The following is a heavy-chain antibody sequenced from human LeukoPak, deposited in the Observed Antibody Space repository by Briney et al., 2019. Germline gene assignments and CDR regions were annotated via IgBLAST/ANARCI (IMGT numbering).Heavy chain of an antibody. CDR2: ISYDGTIK. J-gene: IGHJ4*02. CDR3: ANYGDRYYFDH. CDR1: GFTFSSYG. Sequence: GGSLRLSCAASGFTFSSYGMHWVRQAPGKGLEWVAVISYDGTIKYYTDSVKGRFTISRDNSKNTLYLQVNSLRAEDTAVYYCANYGDRYYFDHWGEGAVVTVSS. V-gene: IGHV3-30*18. D-gene: IGHD4-17*01.